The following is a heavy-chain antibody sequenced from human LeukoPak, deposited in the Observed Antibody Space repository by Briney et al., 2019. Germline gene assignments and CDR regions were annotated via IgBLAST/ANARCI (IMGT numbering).Heavy chain of an antibody. CDR1: GFIFDAYA. Sequence: HPGRSLRLSCAASGFIFDAYAMHWVRQAPGKGLEWVSGISWNSGSIGYADSVKGRFTISRDNAKNSLYLQMNSLRAEDTAVYYCAKDRGTNYWGQGTLVTVSS. CDR3: AKDRGTNY. CDR2: ISWNSGSI. D-gene: IGHD3-16*01. J-gene: IGHJ4*02. V-gene: IGHV3-9*01.